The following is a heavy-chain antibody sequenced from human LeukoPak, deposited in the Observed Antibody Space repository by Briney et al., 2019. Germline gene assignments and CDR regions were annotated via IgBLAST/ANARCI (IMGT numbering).Heavy chain of an antibody. Sequence: SETLSLTCAVYGGSFSGYYWSWIRQPPGKGLEWIGEINHSGSTNYNPSLKSRVTIPVDTSKNQFSLELSSVTAADTAVYYCARPYSSSWTRRYYFDYWGQGTLVTVSS. CDR2: INHSGST. CDR1: GGSFSGYY. J-gene: IGHJ4*02. V-gene: IGHV4-34*01. CDR3: ARPYSSSWTRRYYFDY. D-gene: IGHD6-13*01.